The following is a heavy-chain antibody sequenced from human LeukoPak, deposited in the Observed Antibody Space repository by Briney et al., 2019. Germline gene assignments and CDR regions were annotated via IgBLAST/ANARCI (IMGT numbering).Heavy chain of an antibody. CDR2: IYYSGST. J-gene: IGHJ5*02. V-gene: IGHV4-39*07. CDR3: ARHVDLYWFDP. D-gene: IGHD5-12*01. Sequence: PSETLSLTCTVSGGSISSSSYYWGWIRQPPGKGLEWIGSIYYSGSTYYNPSPKSRVTISVDTSKNQFSLKLSSVTAADTAVYYCARHVDLYWFDPWGQGTLVTVSS. CDR1: GGSISSSSYY.